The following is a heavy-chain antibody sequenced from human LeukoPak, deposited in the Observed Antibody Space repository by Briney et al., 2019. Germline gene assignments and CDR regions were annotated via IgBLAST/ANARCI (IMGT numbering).Heavy chain of an antibody. J-gene: IGHJ4*02. CDR2: ISGSGGST. V-gene: IGHV3-23*01. D-gene: IGHD3-22*01. CDR3: AKVQEDYYDSSGYYYVSPRDFDY. CDR1: GFTFSSYA. Sequence: GGSLRLSCAASGFTFSSYAMSWVRQAPGKGLEWVSAISGSGGSTYYADSVKGRFTISRDNSKNTLYLQMNGLRAEDTAVYYCAKVQEDYYDSSGYYYVSPRDFDYWGQGTLVTVSS.